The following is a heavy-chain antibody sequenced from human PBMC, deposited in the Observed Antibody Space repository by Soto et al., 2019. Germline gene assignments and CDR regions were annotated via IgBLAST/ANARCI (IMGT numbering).Heavy chain of an antibody. D-gene: IGHD2-2*01. CDR2: IRSKAYGGTT. CDR1: GFPFGDYA. J-gene: IGHJ4*02. CDR3: TRAEDIVVVPAAPGPGDY. V-gene: IGHV3-49*03. Sequence: GALRLSCTASGFPFGDYAMSWFRQAPGKGLEWVGFIRSKAYGGTTEYAASVKGRFTIARDDSKSIAYLQMNSLKTEDTAVYYCTRAEDIVVVPAAPGPGDYWGQGTLVTVSS.